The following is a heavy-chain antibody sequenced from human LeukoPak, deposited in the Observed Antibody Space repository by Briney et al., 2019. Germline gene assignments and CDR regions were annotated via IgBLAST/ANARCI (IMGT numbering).Heavy chain of an antibody. V-gene: IGHV3-23*01. CDR2: ISESGDTT. J-gene: IGHJ1*01. Sequence: RPGGSLRPSCAASGFTVSNYAMCWVRQAPGKGLEWVSGISESGDTTYYADSVKGRLTISRDNSKNTLYLQMNSLRDEDTAVYYCVKDYRGSLENFQHWGQGTLVTVSS. CDR1: GFTVSNYA. CDR3: VKDYRGSLENFQH.